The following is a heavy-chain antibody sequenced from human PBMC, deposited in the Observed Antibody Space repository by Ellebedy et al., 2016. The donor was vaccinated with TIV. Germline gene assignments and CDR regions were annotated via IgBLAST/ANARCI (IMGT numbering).Heavy chain of an antibody. J-gene: IGHJ4*02. CDR1: GGSTSSYY. CDR2: IYYSGST. Sequence: MPGGSLRLSCTVSGGSTSSYYWSWIRQPPGKGLEWIGFIYYSGSTNYNPSLKSRVTISVDTSKNQFSLELSSVTAADTAVYYCARGGASSKYFDYWGQGTLVTVSS. CDR3: ARGGASSKYFDY. V-gene: IGHV4-59*01.